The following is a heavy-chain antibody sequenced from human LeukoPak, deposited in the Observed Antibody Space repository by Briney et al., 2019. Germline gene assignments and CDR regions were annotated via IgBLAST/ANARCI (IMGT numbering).Heavy chain of an antibody. V-gene: IGHV3-53*01. CDR3: ANGYSSTWYNY. D-gene: IGHD6-13*01. Sequence: GGSLRLSCAASGFTLSSNYMSWVRQAPGKGLEWVSVIYSGGSTYYADSVKGRFTISRDNSKNTLYLQMNSLRAEDTAVYYCANGYSSTWYNYWGQGTLVTVSS. CDR1: GFTLSSNY. CDR2: IYSGGST. J-gene: IGHJ4*02.